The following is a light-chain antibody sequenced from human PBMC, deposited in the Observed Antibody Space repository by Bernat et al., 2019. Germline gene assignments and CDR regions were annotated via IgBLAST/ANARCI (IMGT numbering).Light chain of an antibody. Sequence: SYEVTQPPPVSVSPGQTARSTCSGDAVPQHYVDWYQQKSGKAPVAVMFKDTERPAGIPERFSGSSSGTVVTLTISGVLAEDEADYYCVSADWSGTSLVFGGGTKLTGL. CDR1: AVPQHY. J-gene: IGLJ2*01. CDR2: KDT. V-gene: IGLV3-25*03. CDR3: VSADWSGTSLV.